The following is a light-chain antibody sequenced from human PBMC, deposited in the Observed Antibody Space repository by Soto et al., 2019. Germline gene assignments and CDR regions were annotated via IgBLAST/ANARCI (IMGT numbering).Light chain of an antibody. J-gene: IGKJ3*01. V-gene: IGKV3-20*01. CDR3: QQYGSSRP. Sequence: EVVVTQSPDTLSLSPGETATLSCRASQSVSSSVAWYQQKPGQAPRLLIYGASSRATGIPDRFSGSGSGTDFTLTISRLEPEDFAVYYCQQYGSSRPFGPGTKVDIK. CDR2: GAS. CDR1: QSVSSS.